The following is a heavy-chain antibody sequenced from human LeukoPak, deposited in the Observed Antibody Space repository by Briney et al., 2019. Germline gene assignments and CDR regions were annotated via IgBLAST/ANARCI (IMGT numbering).Heavy chain of an antibody. CDR2: MNPNSGNT. V-gene: IGHV1-8*01. Sequence: GASVKVSCKASGYTFTSYDINWVRQATAQGLEWMGWMNPNSGNTVYAQKFQGRVTMTRNTSIRTAYMELSSLRSEDTAVYYCARGGTTSYGMDVWGQGTTVTVSS. CDR1: GYTFTSYD. CDR3: ARGGTTSYGMDV. J-gene: IGHJ6*02. D-gene: IGHD4-4*01.